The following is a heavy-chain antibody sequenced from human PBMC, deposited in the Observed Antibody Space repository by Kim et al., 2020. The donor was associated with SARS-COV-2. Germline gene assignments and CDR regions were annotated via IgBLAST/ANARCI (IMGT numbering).Heavy chain of an antibody. CDR1: GDSVSSNSVT. V-gene: IGHV6-1*01. D-gene: IGHD1-26*01. CDR3: ARVSGGVFED. J-gene: IGHJ4*02. Sequence: SQTLSLTCAISGDSVSSNSVTWNWIRQSPLRGLEWLGRTYYRSKWYDNYGESVQSRITINPDTSRNQFSLQLKAVSPEDTAIYYCARVSGGVFEDWGQGALVIVSS. CDR2: TYYRSKWYD.